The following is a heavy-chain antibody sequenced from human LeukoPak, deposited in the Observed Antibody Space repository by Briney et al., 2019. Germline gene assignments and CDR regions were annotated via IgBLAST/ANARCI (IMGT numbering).Heavy chain of an antibody. J-gene: IGHJ4*02. D-gene: IGHD3-22*01. CDR2: INPSGGST. CDR1: GYTFTSYY. Sequence: ASVKVSCKASGYTFTSYYMHWVRQAPGQGLEWMGIINPSGGSTSYAQKFQGRVTMTRDTSTSTVYMELSSLRSEDTAVYYCAKDYYDHRYFDYWGQGTLVTVSS. CDR3: AKDYYDHRYFDY. V-gene: IGHV1-46*01.